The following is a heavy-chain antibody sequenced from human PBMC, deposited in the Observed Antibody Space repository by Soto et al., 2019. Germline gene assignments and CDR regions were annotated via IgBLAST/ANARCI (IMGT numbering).Heavy chain of an antibody. Sequence: SETLSLTCPVSGGYVSSGIYYWSWIRQPPGKGLEWIGYIYYSGSTNYNPSLKSRVTISVDTSKNQFSLKLSSVTAADTAVYYCARWDVDDTAMVGWGQGTLVTVSS. V-gene: IGHV4-61*01. CDR1: GGYVSSGIYY. J-gene: IGHJ4*02. CDR2: IYYSGST. CDR3: ARWDVDDTAMVG. D-gene: IGHD5-18*01.